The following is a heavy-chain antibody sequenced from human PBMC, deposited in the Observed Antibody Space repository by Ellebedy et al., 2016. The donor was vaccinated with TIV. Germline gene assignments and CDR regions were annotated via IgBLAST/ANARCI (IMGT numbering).Heavy chain of an antibody. CDR1: GFTFSSYS. J-gene: IGHJ4*02. Sequence: GESLKISCAASGFTFSSYSMNWVRQASGKGLEWVSSISSSSSYIYYADSVKGRFTISRDNAKNSLYLQMNSLRAEDTAVYYCARGAAVTPFDYWGQGTLVTVSS. D-gene: IGHD6-25*01. CDR3: ARGAAVTPFDY. CDR2: ISSSSSYI. V-gene: IGHV3-21*01.